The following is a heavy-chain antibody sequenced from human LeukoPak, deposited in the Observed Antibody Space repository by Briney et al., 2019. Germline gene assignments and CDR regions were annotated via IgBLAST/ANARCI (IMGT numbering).Heavy chain of an antibody. Sequence: NPSETLSLTCTVSGYSISSGYYWGWIRQPPGKGLEWIGEMSDTGSTNYNPSLETRVTISVDTSKNQFSLKLHSMTAADTAVYYCARRPWVGAADYWSQGTLVTVSS. D-gene: IGHD1-26*01. V-gene: IGHV4-38-2*02. CDR1: GYSISSGYY. CDR2: MSDTGST. CDR3: ARRPWVGAADY. J-gene: IGHJ4*02.